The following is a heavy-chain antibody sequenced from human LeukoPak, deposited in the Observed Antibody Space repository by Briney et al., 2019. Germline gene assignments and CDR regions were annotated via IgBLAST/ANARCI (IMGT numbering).Heavy chain of an antibody. CDR3: ARDFSVDYDFWSGSFDY. D-gene: IGHD3-3*01. V-gene: IGHV3-30*04. J-gene: IGHJ4*02. CDR2: ISYDGSNK. CDR1: GFTFSSYA. Sequence: GRSLRLSCAASGFTFSSYAMHWVRQAPGKGLEWVAVISYDGSNKYYADSVKGRFTISRDNYKNTVYLQMNSLRAEDTAVYYCARDFSVDYDFWSGSFDYWGQGTLVTVSS.